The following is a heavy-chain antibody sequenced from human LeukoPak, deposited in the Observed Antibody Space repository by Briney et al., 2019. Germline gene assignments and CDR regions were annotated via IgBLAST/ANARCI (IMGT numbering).Heavy chain of an antibody. J-gene: IGHJ4*01. D-gene: IGHD3-10*01. V-gene: IGHV3-49*03. Sequence: GGSLRLSCTASGFTFGDYAMSWFRQAPGKGLEWVGFIRSKAYGGTTEYAASVKGRFTISRDDSKSIAYLQMNSLKTEDTAVYYCTKLARAPRDFDYWGQGTLVTVSS. CDR1: GFTFGDYA. CDR3: TKLARAPRDFDY. CDR2: IRSKAYGGTT.